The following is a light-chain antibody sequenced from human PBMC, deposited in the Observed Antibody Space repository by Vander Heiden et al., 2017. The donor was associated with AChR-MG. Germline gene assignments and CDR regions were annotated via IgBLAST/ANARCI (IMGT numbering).Light chain of an antibody. Sequence: EIALTQPPATQSVAAGGGAIHSCRARRSASSNLAWYQQNPGQAPRLLIYDASTRATGIPDRFSGSGSGTEFTLTISSLQSEDFAVYYCQQDNNWPQTFGQGTKLEIK. V-gene: IGKV3-15*01. CDR2: DAS. J-gene: IGKJ1*01. CDR1: RSASSN. CDR3: QQDNNWPQT.